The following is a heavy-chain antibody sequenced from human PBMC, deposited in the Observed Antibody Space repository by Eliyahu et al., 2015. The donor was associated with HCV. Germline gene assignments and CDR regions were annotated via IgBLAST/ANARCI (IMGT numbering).Heavy chain of an antibody. J-gene: IGHJ4*02. Sequence: QMQLVQSGPEVKKPGTSVKVSCKASGFTFSNSAVQWVRQARGQRLEWIGWIVVGSGNANYAQKFQERVTITRDMSTSTAFMELSSLRSEDTAVYYCAADNLITGTWGEGTLVTVSS. CDR3: AADNLITGT. D-gene: IGHD1-7*01. CDR1: GFTFSNSA. CDR2: IVVGSGNA. V-gene: IGHV1-58*01.